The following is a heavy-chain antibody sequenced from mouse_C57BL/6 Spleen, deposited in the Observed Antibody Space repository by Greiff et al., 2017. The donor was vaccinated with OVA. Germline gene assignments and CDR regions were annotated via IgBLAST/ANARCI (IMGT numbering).Heavy chain of an antibody. CDR2: IDPSDSYT. Sequence: QVQLQQPGAELVRPGTSVKLSCKASGYTFTSYWMHWVKQRPGQGLEWIGAIDPSDSYTNYNQKFKGKATLTVDTSSSTAYMQLSSLTSEDSAVYYCARWGYYGSPWYFDVWGTGTTVTVSS. D-gene: IGHD1-1*01. CDR3: ARWGYYGSPWYFDV. CDR1: GYTFTSYW. J-gene: IGHJ1*03. V-gene: IGHV1-59*01.